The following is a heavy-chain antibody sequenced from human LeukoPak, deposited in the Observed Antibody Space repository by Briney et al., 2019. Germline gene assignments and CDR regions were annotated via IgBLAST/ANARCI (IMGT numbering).Heavy chain of an antibody. CDR1: GGSISSYY. CDR2: IYYSGST. CDR3: ARGYSYGPSVAFDI. D-gene: IGHD5-18*01. Sequence: SETLSLTCTVSGGSISSYYWSWIRQPPGKGLEWIGYIYYSGSTNYNPSLKSRVTISVDTSKNQFSLKLSSVTAADTAVYYCARGYSYGPSVAFDIWGQGTMVTVSS. J-gene: IGHJ3*02. V-gene: IGHV4-59*01.